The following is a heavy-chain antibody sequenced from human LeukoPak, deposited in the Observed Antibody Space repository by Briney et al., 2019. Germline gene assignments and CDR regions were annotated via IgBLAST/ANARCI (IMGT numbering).Heavy chain of an antibody. D-gene: IGHD5/OR15-5a*01. CDR3: ARAPFQIVSSPHYYGMDV. J-gene: IGHJ6*02. CDR1: GGTFSSYA. Sequence: ASVKVSCKASGGTFSSYAISWVRQAPGQGLEWVGGIIPIFGTANYAQKFQGRVTITADESTSTAYMELSSLRSEDTAVYYCARAPFQIVSSPHYYGMDVWGQGTTVTVSS. V-gene: IGHV1-69*13. CDR2: IIPIFGTA.